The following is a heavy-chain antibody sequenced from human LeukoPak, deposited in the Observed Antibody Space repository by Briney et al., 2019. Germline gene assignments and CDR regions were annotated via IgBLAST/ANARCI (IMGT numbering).Heavy chain of an antibody. V-gene: IGHV3-64*01. CDR2: ISSNGNT. Sequence: PGGSLRLSCAASEFTFSTYGMYWVRQAPGKGLEYVSSISSNGNTYYANSVKGRFTISRDNPKNTLCLQMGSLRAEDLAVYYCARARVAAKSGYMDVWGTGTTVTTSS. CDR1: EFTFSTYG. J-gene: IGHJ6*03. CDR3: ARARVAAKSGYMDV. D-gene: IGHD2-15*01.